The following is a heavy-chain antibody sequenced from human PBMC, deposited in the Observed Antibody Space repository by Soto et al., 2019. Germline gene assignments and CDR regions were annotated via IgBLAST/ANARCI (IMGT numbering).Heavy chain of an antibody. CDR2: IYWDDDK. CDR1: GFSLSTSGVG. Sequence: QITLKESGPTLVKPTQTLTLTCTFSGFSLSTSGVGVGWIRQPPGKALEWLALIYWDDDKRYSPSLKSRLTITKDTSKDQVVLTRTNMDTVDTAPYYCAHGGLGPAWFDPWGQGTLVTASS. CDR3: AHGGLGPAWFDP. D-gene: IGHD6-19*01. V-gene: IGHV2-5*02. J-gene: IGHJ5*02.